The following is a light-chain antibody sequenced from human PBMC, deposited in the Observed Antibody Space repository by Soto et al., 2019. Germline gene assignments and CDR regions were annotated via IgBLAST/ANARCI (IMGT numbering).Light chain of an antibody. CDR2: DAS. V-gene: IGKV3-15*01. Sequence: ELVLTQSPATLSVSPGERATLSCRASQGVGSTLAWYQQAPGQAPRLLIYDASTRATGIPARFSGDGSGTEFTLTISSPQSYDIAVYYCQHYKTWPLSFGGGTRVEI. J-gene: IGKJ4*01. CDR3: QHYKTWPLS. CDR1: QGVGST.